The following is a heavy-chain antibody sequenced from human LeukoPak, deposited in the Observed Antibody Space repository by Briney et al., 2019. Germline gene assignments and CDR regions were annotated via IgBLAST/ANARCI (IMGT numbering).Heavy chain of an antibody. CDR1: GFNFSDYY. CDR3: ARHASGWNPVDH. V-gene: IGHV4-59*08. J-gene: IGHJ4*02. CDR2: ISYRGST. Sequence: GSLRLSCAASGFNFSDYYMSWIRQAPGKGLEWIGFISYRGSTYYNPSLKSRVSMSVDTSKNQFSLRLSSVTAADTAVYYCARHASGWNPVDHWGQGTLVTVSS. D-gene: IGHD6-19*01.